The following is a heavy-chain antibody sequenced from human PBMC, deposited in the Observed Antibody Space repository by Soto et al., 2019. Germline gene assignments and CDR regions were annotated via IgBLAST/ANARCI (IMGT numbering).Heavy chain of an antibody. J-gene: IGHJ5*02. CDR2: INAGNGNT. CDR3: FRDDNWFDP. Sequence: VRQAPGQRLEWMGWINAGNGNTKYSQKFQGRVTITRDTSASTAYMELSSLRSEDTAVYYCFRDDNWFDPWGQGTLVTVSS. V-gene: IGHV1-3*01.